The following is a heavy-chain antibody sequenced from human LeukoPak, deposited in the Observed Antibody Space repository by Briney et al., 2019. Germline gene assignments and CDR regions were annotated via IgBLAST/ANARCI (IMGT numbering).Heavy chain of an antibody. CDR1: GFTASSNY. Sequence: PGGSLRLSCAASGFTASSNYMSWVRQAPGKGLEWVSVIYSGGSTYYADSVKGRFTISRDNSKNTLYLQMNSLRAEDTAVYYCAREGDSSSSDYWGQGTLVTVSS. J-gene: IGHJ4*02. CDR2: IYSGGST. V-gene: IGHV3-53*01. CDR3: AREGDSSSSDY. D-gene: IGHD6-6*01.